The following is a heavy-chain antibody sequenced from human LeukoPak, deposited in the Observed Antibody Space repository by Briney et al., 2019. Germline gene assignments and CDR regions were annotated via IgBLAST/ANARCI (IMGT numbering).Heavy chain of an antibody. CDR3: ARVRSVGGNPHAFNI. CDR1: GFTVSSNY. V-gene: IGHV3-53*01. D-gene: IGHD4-23*01. J-gene: IGHJ3*02. Sequence: GGSLRLSCAASGFTVSSNYMSWVRQAPGKGLEWVSVIYSGGSTYYADSVKGRFTISSDNSKNTLYLQMNSLRAEDTALYYCARVRSVGGNPHAFNIWGQGTMVTVSS. CDR2: IYSGGST.